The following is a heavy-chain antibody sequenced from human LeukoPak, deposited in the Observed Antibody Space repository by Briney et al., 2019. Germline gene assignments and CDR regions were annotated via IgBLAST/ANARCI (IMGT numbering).Heavy chain of an antibody. V-gene: IGHV4-30-4*01. CDR2: IYYSGST. CDR3: ARRNDFWSGYYYHWFDP. CDR1: GGSISSGDYY. Sequence: SETLSLTCTVSGGSISSGDYYWSWIRQPPGKGLEWIGYIYYSGSTYYNPSLKSRVTISVDKSKNQFSLKLSSVTAADTAVYYCARRNDFWSGYYYHWFDPWGQGTLVTVSS. D-gene: IGHD3-3*01. J-gene: IGHJ5*02.